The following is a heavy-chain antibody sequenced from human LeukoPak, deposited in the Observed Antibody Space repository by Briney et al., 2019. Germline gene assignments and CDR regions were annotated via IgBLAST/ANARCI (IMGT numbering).Heavy chain of an antibody. CDR2: VYTSGST. Sequence: SETLSLTCSVSGGSISSYYWGWIRQPAGKGLEWIGRVYTSGSTRYSPSLKSRVSMSVDTSKNQFSLKLSSVTAADTAVYYCARATGTKVPPGYWGQGTLVTVSS. J-gene: IGHJ4*02. V-gene: IGHV4-4*07. CDR3: ARATGTKVPPGY. CDR1: GGSISSYY. D-gene: IGHD1-7*01.